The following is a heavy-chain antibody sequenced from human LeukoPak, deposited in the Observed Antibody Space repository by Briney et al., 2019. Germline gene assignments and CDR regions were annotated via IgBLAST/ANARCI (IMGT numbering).Heavy chain of an antibody. CDR3: ARGGTMVRPLDY. CDR1: GYTFTSYA. D-gene: IGHD3-10*01. CDR2: INAGNGNT. V-gene: IGHV1-3*01. J-gene: IGHJ4*02. Sequence: ASVKVSCKASGYTFTSYAMHWVRQAPGQRLEGMGWINAGNGNTKYSQKFQGRVTITRDTSASTAYMELSSLRSEDTAVYYCARGGTMVRPLDYWGQGTLVTVSS.